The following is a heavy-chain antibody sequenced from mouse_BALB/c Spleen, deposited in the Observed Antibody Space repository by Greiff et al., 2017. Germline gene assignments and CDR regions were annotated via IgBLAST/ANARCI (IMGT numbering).Heavy chain of an antibody. CDR3: GREAAIYDMDY. Sequence: EVQLVESGGGLVQPGGSRKLSCAASGFTFSDYGMAWVRQAPGKGPEWVAFISNLAYSIYYADTVTGRFTISRENAKNTLNLEMSSLRSEDTAMYYCGREAAIYDMDYGGQGTSVTVSS. CDR1: GFTFSDYG. D-gene: IGHD1-2*01. V-gene: IGHV5-15*02. CDR2: ISNLAYSI. J-gene: IGHJ4*01.